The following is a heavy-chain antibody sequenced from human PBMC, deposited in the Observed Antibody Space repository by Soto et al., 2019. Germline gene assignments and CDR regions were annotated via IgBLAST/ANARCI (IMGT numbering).Heavy chain of an antibody. Sequence: QVQLQESGPGLVKPSQTLSLTCTVSGGSISSGDYYWSWIRQPPGKGLEGIGYIYYSGSTYYNPSLKSRVTISGDTSKNQFSRKLSSVTAADTAVYYCASTSYGYTFYDYWGQGTLVTVSS. D-gene: IGHD5-18*01. CDR1: GGSISSGDYY. J-gene: IGHJ4*02. CDR2: IYYSGST. V-gene: IGHV4-30-4*01. CDR3: ASTSYGYTFYDY.